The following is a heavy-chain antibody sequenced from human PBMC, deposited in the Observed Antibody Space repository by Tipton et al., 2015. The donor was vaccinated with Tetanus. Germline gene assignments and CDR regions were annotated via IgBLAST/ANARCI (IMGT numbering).Heavy chain of an antibody. CDR3: ATSGSFLEVECFQR. D-gene: IGHD1-26*01. CDR2: INPKSGGT. CDR1: GYY. J-gene: IGHJ1*01. Sequence: QVQLVQSGAEVKKPGASVKVSCKASGYYVHWVRQAPGQGLEWMGWINPKSGGTSYAQKFQGRVTMARDTSISTAYMELSWLTSDDTAVYYCATSGSFLEVECFQRWGQGTLVTVSS. V-gene: IGHV1-2*02.